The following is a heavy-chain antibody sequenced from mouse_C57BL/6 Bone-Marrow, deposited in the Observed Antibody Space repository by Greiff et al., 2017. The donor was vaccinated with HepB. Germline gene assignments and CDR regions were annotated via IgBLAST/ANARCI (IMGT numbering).Heavy chain of an antibody. D-gene: IGHD1-1*01. CDR3: ARLNYGSTYYYAMDY. Sequence: VQLQQSGAELVRPGASVKMSCKASGYTFTNYWIGWVKQRPGHGLEWIGDIYPGGGDTNYNEKFKGKATLTVDKPSSTAYMQLSSLTSEDSAIYYCARLNYGSTYYYAMDYWGQGTSVTVSS. CDR2: IYPGGGDT. J-gene: IGHJ4*01. CDR1: GYTFTNYW. V-gene: IGHV1-63*01.